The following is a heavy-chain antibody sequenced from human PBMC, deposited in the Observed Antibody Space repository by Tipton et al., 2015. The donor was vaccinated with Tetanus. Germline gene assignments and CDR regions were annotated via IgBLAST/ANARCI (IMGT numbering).Heavy chain of an antibody. CDR2: IDYSGST. Sequence: TLSLTCTVSGGSTRSGDYYWNWIRQAPGKGLEWVGYIDYSGSTSYNPSLGGRVIISLGTSKNQFSLNLNSVTAADSAVYYCARAGRFLVAATHFDFWGQGALVAVSS. CDR3: ARAGRFLVAATHFDF. V-gene: IGHV4-30-4*01. CDR1: GGSTRSGDYY. J-gene: IGHJ4*02. D-gene: IGHD2-15*01.